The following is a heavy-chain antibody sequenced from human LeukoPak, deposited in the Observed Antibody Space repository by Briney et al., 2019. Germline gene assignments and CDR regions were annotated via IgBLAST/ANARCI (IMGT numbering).Heavy chain of an antibody. D-gene: IGHD1-26*01. J-gene: IGHJ4*02. CDR3: GKHDSASDY. V-gene: IGHV3-30*02. Sequence: GGSLRLSCVASGFIFSSYGMHWVRQAPGKGLEWVAFTQSDGSDKYYAGSVKGRFTTSRDNSKNTLYLHMHNLRAEDTAVYYCGKHDSASDYWGQGALVTVSS. CDR2: TQSDGSDK. CDR1: GFIFSSYG.